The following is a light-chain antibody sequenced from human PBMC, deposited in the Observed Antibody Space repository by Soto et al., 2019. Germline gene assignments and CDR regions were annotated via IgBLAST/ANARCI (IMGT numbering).Light chain of an antibody. V-gene: IGLV1-44*01. CDR3: AAWDDSLDGFYV. CDR2: NNN. J-gene: IGLJ1*01. Sequence: QSVLTQPPSASGTPGQRVTISCSGSSSNIGTNTVNWYLQLPGTAPKLLMYNNNQRPSGVPERFSGSKSGTSASLAIGGFQSEDEADYYCAAWDDSLDGFYVFGSGTKLTVL. CDR1: SSNIGTNT.